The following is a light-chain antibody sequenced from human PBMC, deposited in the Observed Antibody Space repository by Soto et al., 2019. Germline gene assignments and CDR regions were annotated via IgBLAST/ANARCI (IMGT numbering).Light chain of an antibody. CDR3: HQYDSWT. CDR1: QSVRNNY. V-gene: IGKV3-20*01. Sequence: EIVLTQSPGTLSLSPGERATLSCRASQSVRNNYLAWYQQKPGQAPRLLIYDASTRATGIPDRVTGSGSGTDFTLTISRLEPEDFTVYYCHQYDSWTFGQGTKVDIK. J-gene: IGKJ1*01. CDR2: DAS.